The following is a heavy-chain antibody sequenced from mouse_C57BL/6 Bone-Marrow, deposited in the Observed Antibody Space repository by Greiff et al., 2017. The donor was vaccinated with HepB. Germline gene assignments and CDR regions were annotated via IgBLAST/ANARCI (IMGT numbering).Heavy chain of an antibody. J-gene: IGHJ2*01. Sequence: VQLQESGAELVRPGTSVKVSCKASGYAFTNYLIEWVKQRPGQGLEWIGVINPGSGGTNYNEKFKGKATLTADKSSSTAYMQLSSLTSEDSAVYFCARLGLGLDYWGQGTTLTVSS. CDR1: GYAFTNYL. V-gene: IGHV1-54*01. CDR2: INPGSGGT. D-gene: IGHD4-1*01. CDR3: ARLGLGLDY.